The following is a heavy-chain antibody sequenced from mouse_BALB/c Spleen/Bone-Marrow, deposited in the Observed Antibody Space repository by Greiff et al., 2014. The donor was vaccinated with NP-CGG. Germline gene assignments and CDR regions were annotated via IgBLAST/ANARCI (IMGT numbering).Heavy chain of an antibody. Sequence: VQVVESGPGLVAPSQSLSITCTVSGFSLTDYGVSWIRQPPGKGLEWLGVVWGGGITYYNSTLKSRLSITKDNSKSQVFLKMNSLQTDDTAMYDCAKHDTTVVVDYWGQGTTLTVSS. CDR2: VWGGGIT. V-gene: IGHV2-6-5*01. CDR3: AKHDTTVVVDY. D-gene: IGHD1-1*01. CDR1: GFSLTDYG. J-gene: IGHJ2*01.